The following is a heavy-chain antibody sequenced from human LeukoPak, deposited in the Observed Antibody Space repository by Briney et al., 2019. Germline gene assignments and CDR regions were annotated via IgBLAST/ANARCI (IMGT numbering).Heavy chain of an antibody. V-gene: IGHV3-48*03. Sequence: GGSLRPSCAASGFSFSSYEMNWVRQAPGRGVEWVSYISSSGSTIYYADSVKGRFTISRDNAKNSLYLQMNSLRAEDTAVYYCAERGITMIGGVWGKGTTVIISS. CDR2: ISSSGSTI. D-gene: IGHD3-10*02. CDR1: GFSFSSYE. J-gene: IGHJ6*04. CDR3: AERGITMIGGV.